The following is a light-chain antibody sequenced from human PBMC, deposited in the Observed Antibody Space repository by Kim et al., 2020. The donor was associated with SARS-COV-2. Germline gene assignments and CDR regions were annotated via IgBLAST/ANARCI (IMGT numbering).Light chain of an antibody. CDR2: VAS. J-gene: IGKJ3*01. CDR1: QRVNMH. V-gene: IGKV1-16*02. Sequence: AAVGDSVIIICRATQRVNMHLVWFQQKPGRAPNSLIYVASNLHSGVPSQCSGSGSGTDFTLTIISLQPEDFATYYCQQYYDFPFTFGRGTKVDIK. CDR3: QQYYDFPFT.